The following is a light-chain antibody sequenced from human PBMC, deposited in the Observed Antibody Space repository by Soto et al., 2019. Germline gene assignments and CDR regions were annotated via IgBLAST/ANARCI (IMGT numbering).Light chain of an antibody. Sequence: QSVLTQPPSASGTPGQRVTISCSGSSSNIGSNTVNWYQQLPGTAPELLIYSNNQRPSGVPDRFSGSKSGTSASLAISGLQSEDEADYYCAAWDDSLCVFGTGTKVTVL. CDR1: SSNIGSNT. J-gene: IGLJ1*01. V-gene: IGLV1-44*01. CDR2: SNN. CDR3: AAWDDSLCV.